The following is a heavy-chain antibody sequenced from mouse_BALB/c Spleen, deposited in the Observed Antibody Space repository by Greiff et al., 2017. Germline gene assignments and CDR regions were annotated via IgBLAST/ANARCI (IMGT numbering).Heavy chain of an antibody. Sequence: EVKVVESGGGLVQPKGSLKLSCAASGFTFNTYAMHWVCQAPGKGLEWVARIRSKSNNYATYYADSVKDRFTISRDDSQSMLYLQMNNLKTEDTAMYYCVREFLDGYFDVWGAGTTVTVSS. V-gene: IGHV10-3*03. CDR3: VREFLDGYFDV. D-gene: IGHD2-3*01. J-gene: IGHJ1*01. CDR1: GFTFNTYA. CDR2: IRSKSNNYAT.